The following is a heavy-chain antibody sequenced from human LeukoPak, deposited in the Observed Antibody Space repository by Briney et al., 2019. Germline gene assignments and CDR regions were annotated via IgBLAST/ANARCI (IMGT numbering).Heavy chain of an antibody. V-gene: IGHV1-2*02. CDR2: INPNSGGT. CDR3: ARDSDGDYEYYYYYMDV. Sequence: ASVKVSCKASGYTFTGYYMHWVRQAPGQGLEWMGWINPNSGGTNYAQKFQGRVTMTRDTSISTAYMELSRLRSDDTAVYYCARDSDGDYEYYYYYMDVWGKGTTVTVSS. J-gene: IGHJ6*03. CDR1: GYTFTGYY. D-gene: IGHD4-17*01.